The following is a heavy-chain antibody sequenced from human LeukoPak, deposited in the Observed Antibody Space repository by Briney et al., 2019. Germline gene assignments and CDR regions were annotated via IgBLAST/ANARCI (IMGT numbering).Heavy chain of an antibody. D-gene: IGHD2-15*01. J-gene: IGHJ4*02. CDR2: IYTSGST. V-gene: IGHV4-4*07. CDR1: GGSISSYY. Sequence: PSETLSLTCTVSGGSISSYYWSWIRQPAGKGLEWIGRIYTSGSTNYNPSLKSRVTMSVDTSKNQFSLKLSSVTAADTAVYYCARDGYSSGGSCYRFDYWGQRTLVTVSS. CDR3: ARDGYSSGGSCYRFDY.